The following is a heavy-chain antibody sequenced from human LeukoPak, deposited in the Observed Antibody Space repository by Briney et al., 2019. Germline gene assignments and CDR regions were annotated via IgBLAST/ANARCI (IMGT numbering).Heavy chain of an antibody. V-gene: IGHV3-23*01. Sequence: GGSLRLSCAASGFTFSSYAMSWVRQAPGKGLEWVSAISGSGGSTYYADSVKGRFTISRDNSKNSLYLQMNSLRAEDTAVYYCVRDNPRCCGVIPANIDDYWGQGTLVTVSS. CDR2: ISGSGGST. CDR1: GFTFSSYA. CDR3: VRDNPRCCGVIPANIDDY. D-gene: IGHD2-21*01. J-gene: IGHJ4*02.